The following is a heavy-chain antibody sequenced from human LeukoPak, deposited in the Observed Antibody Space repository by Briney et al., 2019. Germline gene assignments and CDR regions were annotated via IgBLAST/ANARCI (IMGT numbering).Heavy chain of an antibody. D-gene: IGHD3-22*01. CDR3: ARDRVGGSGYYLTFDY. V-gene: IGHV3-11*05. Sequence: PGGSLRLSCAASGFTFSDYYMSWIRQAPGKGLEWVSYISSSSSYTNYADSVKGRFTISRDNAKNSLYLQMNSLRAEDTAVYYCARDRVGGSGYYLTFDYWGQGTLVTVSS. J-gene: IGHJ4*02. CDR2: ISSSSSYT. CDR1: GFTFSDYY.